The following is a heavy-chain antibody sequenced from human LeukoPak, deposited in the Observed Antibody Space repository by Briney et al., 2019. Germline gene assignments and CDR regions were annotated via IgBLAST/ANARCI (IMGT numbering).Heavy chain of an antibody. D-gene: IGHD6-19*01. CDR2: IGSSGTTR. V-gene: IGHV3-48*03. CDR3: ALLAVASGFDY. J-gene: IGHJ4*02. Sequence: PGGSLSLSCAVSGFPFSVYEMNWVRQAPGKRLEWVSNIGSSGTTRHYADSVKGRFSISRDNAENSLFLQMNSLRVEDTGIYYCALLAVASGFDYWGQGALVTVSS. CDR1: GFPFSVYE.